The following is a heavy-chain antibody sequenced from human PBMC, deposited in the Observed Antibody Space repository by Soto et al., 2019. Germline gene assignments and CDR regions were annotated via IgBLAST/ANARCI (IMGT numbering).Heavy chain of an antibody. J-gene: IGHJ4*02. CDR1: GFTFSSYG. CDR2: ISYDGSNK. D-gene: IGHD2-2*01. CDR3: AKGGGPIVVVPAVMRGYYFDY. V-gene: IGHV3-30*18. Sequence: QVQLVESGGGVVQPGRSLRLSCAASGFTFSSYGMHWVRQAPGKGLEWVAVISYDGSNKYYADSVKGRFTISRDNSKNTLYLQMNSLRAEDTAVYYCAKGGGPIVVVPAVMRGYYFDYWGQGTLVTVSS.